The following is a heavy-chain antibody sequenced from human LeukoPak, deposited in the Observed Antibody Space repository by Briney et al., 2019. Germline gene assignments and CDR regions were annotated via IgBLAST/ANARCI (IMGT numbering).Heavy chain of an antibody. D-gene: IGHD3-3*01. V-gene: IGHV4-59*01. CDR2: IYYSGST. CDR1: GGSISSYY. CDR3: AGRNYDFWTGYYTIPNWYFDL. Sequence: AETLSLTCTVSGGSISSYYWSWIRQPPGKGLEWIGYIYYSGSTNYNPSLKSRVTISVDTSKNQFSLKLSSVTAADTAVYYCAGRNYDFWTGYYTIPNWYFDLWGRGTPVTVSS. J-gene: IGHJ2*01.